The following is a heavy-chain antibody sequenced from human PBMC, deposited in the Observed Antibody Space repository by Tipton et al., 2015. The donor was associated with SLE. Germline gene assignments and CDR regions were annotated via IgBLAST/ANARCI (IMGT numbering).Heavy chain of an antibody. CDR3: VRGLRDTVGMDV. V-gene: IGHV3-7*01. CDR1: GFTFSYDW. Sequence: SLRLSCVASGFTFSYDWMTWVRQAPGKGLEWVANIKQDGSAKYYVDSVKGRFTTSRDNAKNSLYLQMNSLRAEDTAVYYCVRGLRDTVGMDVWGQGTTVTVSS. CDR2: IKQDGSAK. J-gene: IGHJ6*02. D-gene: IGHD5-18*01.